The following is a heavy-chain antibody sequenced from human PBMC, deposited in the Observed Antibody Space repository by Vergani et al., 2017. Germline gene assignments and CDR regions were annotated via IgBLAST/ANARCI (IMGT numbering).Heavy chain of an antibody. CDR2: IYHSGST. D-gene: IGHD2-2*02. Sequence: QLQLQESGPGLVKPSETLSLTCTVSGGSISSSSYSWSWIRQPPGKGLEWIGYIYHSGSTYYNPSLKSRVTISVDRSKNQFSLKLSSVTAADTAVYYCARGRDIVVVPAAIRGYYFDYWGQGTLVTVSS. J-gene: IGHJ4*02. V-gene: IGHV4-30-2*01. CDR3: ARGRDIVVVPAAIRGYYFDY. CDR1: GGSISSSSYS.